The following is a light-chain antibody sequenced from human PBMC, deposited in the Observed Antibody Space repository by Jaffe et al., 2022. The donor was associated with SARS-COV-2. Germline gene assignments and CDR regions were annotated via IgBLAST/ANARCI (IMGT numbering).Light chain of an antibody. CDR1: QSISNY. J-gene: IGKJ2*01. Sequence: EIVLTQSPGTLSLSPGERATLSCRASQSISNYLAWYQHKPGQAPRLLIYLASSRATGIPDRFSGSGSGTDFTLTITRLEPEDFAVYYCQQYGSSPRTFGQGTKLQIK. CDR3: QQYGSSPRT. CDR2: LAS. V-gene: IGKV3-20*01.